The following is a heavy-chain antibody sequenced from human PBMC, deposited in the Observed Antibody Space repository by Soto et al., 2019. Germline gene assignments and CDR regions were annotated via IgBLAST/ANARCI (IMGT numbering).Heavy chain of an antibody. J-gene: IGHJ3*01. CDR2: IIPIFGTA. CDR1: GGTFSSYA. D-gene: IGHD6-13*01. V-gene: IGHV1-69*06. Sequence: QVQLVQSGAEVKKPGSSVKVSCKASGGTFSSYAISWVRQAPGQGLEWMGGIIPIFGTANYAQKFQGRVTITADKSTSTAYMELSRLRAEDTAVYYCARKRQQLVTGGAFDLWGQGKMVTVSS. CDR3: ARKRQQLVTGGAFDL.